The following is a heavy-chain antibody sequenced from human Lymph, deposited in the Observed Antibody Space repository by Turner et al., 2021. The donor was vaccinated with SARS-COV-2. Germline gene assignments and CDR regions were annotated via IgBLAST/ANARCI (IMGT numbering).Heavy chain of an antibody. J-gene: IGHJ6*02. D-gene: IGHD6-13*01. CDR1: GIIVSRNY. V-gene: IGHV3-53*02. Sequence: EVQLVETGGGLIQPGGSLRLSCAASGIIVSRNYMNWVRQAPGKGLEWVSVIYSGGTTYYADSVKGRFTISRDNSKNTLYLQMNSLRVEDTAVYYGARDLGTYGMDVWGQGTTVTVS. CDR2: IYSGGTT. CDR3: ARDLGTYGMDV.